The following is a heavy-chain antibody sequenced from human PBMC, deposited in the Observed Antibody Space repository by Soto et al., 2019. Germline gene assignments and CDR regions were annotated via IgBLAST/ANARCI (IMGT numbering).Heavy chain of an antibody. J-gene: IGHJ4*02. CDR2: ISAHNGNT. CDR3: ARGRYGGY. CDR1: GYAFTTYG. V-gene: IGHV1-18*01. Sequence: QVHLVQSGAEVKKPGASVKVSCKGSGYAFTTYGITWVRQAPGQGLEWMGWISAHNGNTNYAQKLQGRVTVTRDTSTSTAYMELRSLRSDDKAVYYCARGRYGGYWGQGALVTVSS. D-gene: IGHD3-10*01.